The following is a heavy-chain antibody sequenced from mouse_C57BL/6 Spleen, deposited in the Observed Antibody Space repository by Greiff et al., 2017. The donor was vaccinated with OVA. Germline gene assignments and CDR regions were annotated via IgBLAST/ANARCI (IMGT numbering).Heavy chain of an antibody. CDR2: IDPSDSYT. CDR3: ARRTAQALAY. V-gene: IGHV1-69*01. Sequence: VQLQQPGAELVMPGASVKLSCKASGYTFTSYWMHWVKQRPGQGLEWIGEIDPSDSYTNYNQKFKGKSTLTVDKSSSTAYMQLSILTSEDSAVYYCARRTAQALAYWGQGTLVTVSA. D-gene: IGHD3-2*02. CDR1: GYTFTSYW. J-gene: IGHJ3*01.